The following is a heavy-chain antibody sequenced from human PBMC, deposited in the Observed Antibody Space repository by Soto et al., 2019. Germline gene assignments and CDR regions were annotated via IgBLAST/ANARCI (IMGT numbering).Heavy chain of an antibody. CDR1: GDSVSSNSAA. V-gene: IGHV6-1*01. CDR2: TYYRSTWYN. CDR3: ARGSGMGGYFDWLLYRYYYYYCMDV. Sequence: PSQTLSLTCAISGDSVSSNSAAWSWIRQSPSRGLEWLGRTYYRSTWYNDYAVSVKSRITINPDTSKNQFSLQLNSVTPEDTAVYYCARGSGMGGYFDWLLYRYYYYYCMDVWGQGTTVTISS. D-gene: IGHD3-9*01. J-gene: IGHJ6*02.